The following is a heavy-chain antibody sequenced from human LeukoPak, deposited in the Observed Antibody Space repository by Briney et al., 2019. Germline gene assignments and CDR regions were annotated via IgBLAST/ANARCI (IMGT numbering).Heavy chain of an antibody. Sequence: GGSLRLSCVASRFTFSNYWMSWVRQAPGKGLEWVANIKQDGSKKRYADSVKGRFTISRDNAKESLYLQLNSLRAEDTAVYYCAKARDIVVVGIDYWGQGTLVTVSS. J-gene: IGHJ4*02. CDR2: IKQDGSKK. D-gene: IGHD2-15*01. V-gene: IGHV3-7*03. CDR1: RFTFSNYW. CDR3: AKARDIVVVGIDY.